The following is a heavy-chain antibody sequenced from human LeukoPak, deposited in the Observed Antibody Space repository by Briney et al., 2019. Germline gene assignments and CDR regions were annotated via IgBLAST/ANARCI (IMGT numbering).Heavy chain of an antibody. V-gene: IGHV1-69*13. CDR1: GYTFTSYG. D-gene: IGHD4-23*01. CDR3: ARSPPPPTTVITPGSFNNWFDP. CDR2: IIPIFDTA. J-gene: IGHJ5*02. Sequence: GASVKVSCKASGYTFTSYGISWVRQAPGQGLEWMGGIIPIFDTANYAQKFQGRVTITADESTSTAYMELSSLRSEDTAVYYCARSPPPPTTVITPGSFNNWFDPWGQGTLVTVSS.